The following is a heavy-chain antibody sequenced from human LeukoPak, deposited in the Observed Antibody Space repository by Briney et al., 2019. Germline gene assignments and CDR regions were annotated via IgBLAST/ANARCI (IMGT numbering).Heavy chain of an antibody. J-gene: IGHJ3*02. CDR3: ARSGRNSDAFDI. V-gene: IGHV3-33*01. CDR2: IWYDGRNK. CDR1: GFTFSSYG. Sequence: PGGSLRLSCAASGFTFSSYGMHWVRQAPGKGLEWVAVIWYDGRNKYYADSVKGRFTISRDNSKNTLYLQMNSLRAEDTTVYYCARSGRNSDAFDIWGQGTMVTVSS. D-gene: IGHD1-26*01.